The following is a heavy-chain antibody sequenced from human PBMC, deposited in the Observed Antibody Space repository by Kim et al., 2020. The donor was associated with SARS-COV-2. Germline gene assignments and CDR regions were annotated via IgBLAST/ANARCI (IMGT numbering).Heavy chain of an antibody. D-gene: IGHD6-6*01. CDR1: GFTFSSYA. Sequence: GGSLRLSCAASGFTFSSYAMSWVRQAPGKGLEWVSAISGSGGSTYYADSVKGRFTISRDNSKNTLYLQMNRLRAEDTAVYYCAKDQLAHRGHYFDYWGQGTLVTVSS. V-gene: IGHV3-23*01. J-gene: IGHJ4*02. CDR3: AKDQLAHRGHYFDY. CDR2: ISGSGGST.